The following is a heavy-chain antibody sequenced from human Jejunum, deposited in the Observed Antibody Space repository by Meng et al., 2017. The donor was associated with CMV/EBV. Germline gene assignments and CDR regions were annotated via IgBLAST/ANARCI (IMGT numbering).Heavy chain of an antibody. J-gene: IGHJ4*02. Sequence: VAVWGGGVQPGRSLRSSYDAFGFIFSYYARHWVRQAPGKGLEWVAVIPNDGSKTYFADSVKDRFTISRDNSKETLFLQMNSLRPEDTAVYYCARELASWCYFDSWGQGTLVTVSS. D-gene: IGHD2-8*01. CDR3: ARELASWCYFDS. V-gene: IGHV3-30-3*01. CDR1: GFIFSYYA. CDR2: IPNDGSKT.